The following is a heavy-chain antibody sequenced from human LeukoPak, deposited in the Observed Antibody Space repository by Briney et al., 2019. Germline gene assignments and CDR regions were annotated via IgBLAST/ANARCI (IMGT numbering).Heavy chain of an antibody. J-gene: IGHJ4*02. D-gene: IGHD6-6*01. CDR2: TSGPGGSR. Sequence: GGSLRLSYAASGFTFSSYAMSWVRQARGKGLEWVSATSGPGGSRDYADSVKGRFTISRDNSKNTLYLQMNSLRAEDTAIYYCAKKVGLVSAPLYYYDLWGQGTLVTVSS. CDR1: GFTFSSYA. V-gene: IGHV3-23*01. CDR3: AKKVGLVSAPLYYYDL.